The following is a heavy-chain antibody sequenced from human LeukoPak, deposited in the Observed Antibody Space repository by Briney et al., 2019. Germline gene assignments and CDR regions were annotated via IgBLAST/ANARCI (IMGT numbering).Heavy chain of an antibody. D-gene: IGHD2-15*01. Sequence: ASVTVSCKASGYTFTKYGISWVRQAPGQGVEGMGWISAYNGNTNYAQKLQGRVIMTTDTSTSTAYMELRSLTSDDTAVYYCARVLLGYCSGGSCYSGWFDPWGQGTLVTVSS. CDR3: ARVLLGYCSGGSCYSGWFDP. CDR1: GYTFTKYG. CDR2: ISAYNGNT. V-gene: IGHV1-18*01. J-gene: IGHJ5*02.